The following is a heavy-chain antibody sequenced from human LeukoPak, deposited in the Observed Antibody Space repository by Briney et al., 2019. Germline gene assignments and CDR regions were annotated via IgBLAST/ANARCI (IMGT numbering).Heavy chain of an antibody. Sequence: PSETLSLTCTVSGGSISGYYWSWIRQSPGKGLESIGFVYYTGSTNCNPSLKSRVTMSVDTSKNQFSLRLNSVTAADTAVYYCARFSPYYDSSLHYLGHWGQGTLVSVSS. D-gene: IGHD3-22*01. CDR1: GGSISGYY. CDR2: VYYTGST. CDR3: ARFSPYYDSSLHYLGH. V-gene: IGHV4-59*01. J-gene: IGHJ4*02.